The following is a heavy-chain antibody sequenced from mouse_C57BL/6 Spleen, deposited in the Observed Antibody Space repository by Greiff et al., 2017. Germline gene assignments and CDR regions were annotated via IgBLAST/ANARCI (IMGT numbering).Heavy chain of an antibody. V-gene: IGHV2-2*01. D-gene: IGHD2-4*01. CDR1: GFSLTSYG. J-gene: IGHJ2*01. Sequence: QVQLQQSGPGLVQPSQSLSITCTVSGFSLTSYGVHWVRQSPGKGLEWLGVICSGGSTDYNAAFISRLSISKDNSKSQVFFKMNSLQDDDTAIYYWARNEDDYGIYYFDYWGQGTTLTVSS. CDR3: ARNEDDYGIYYFDY. CDR2: ICSGGST.